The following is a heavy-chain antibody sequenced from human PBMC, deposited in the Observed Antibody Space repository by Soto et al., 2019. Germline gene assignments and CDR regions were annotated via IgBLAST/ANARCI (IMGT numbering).Heavy chain of an antibody. Sequence: GGSLRLSCAASGFTFSSYGMHWVRQAPGKGLEWVAVISYDGSNKYYADSVKGRFTISRDNSKNTLYLQMNSLRAEDTAVYYCASATFTPYYFDYWGQGTLVTVSS. CDR2: ISYDGSNK. CDR3: ASATFTPYYFDY. D-gene: IGHD5-12*01. J-gene: IGHJ4*02. V-gene: IGHV3-30*03. CDR1: GFTFSSYG.